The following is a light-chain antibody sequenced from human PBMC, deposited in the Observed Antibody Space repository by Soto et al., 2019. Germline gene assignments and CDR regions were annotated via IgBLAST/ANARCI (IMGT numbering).Light chain of an antibody. CDR2: DDN. CDR3: CSYAGTYPFVI. Sequence: QSALTQPRSVSGSPGQSVTISCTGTSSDVGGYNYVSWYQHHPGKAPKLIIYDDNERPSGVPDRFSGSKSGSTASLTVSGLQAEDDADYYCCSYAGTYPFVIFGGGTKLTVL. J-gene: IGLJ2*01. CDR1: SSDVGGYNY. V-gene: IGLV2-11*01.